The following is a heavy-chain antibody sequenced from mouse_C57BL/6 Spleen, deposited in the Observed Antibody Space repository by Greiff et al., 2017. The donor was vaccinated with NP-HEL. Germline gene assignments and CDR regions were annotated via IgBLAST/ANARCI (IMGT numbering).Heavy chain of an antibody. CDR1: GFTFSDYG. Sequence: EVQLVESGGGLVKPGGSLKLSCAASGFTFSDYGMHWVRQAPEKGLEWVAYISSGSSIIYYADTVKGRFTISRDNAKNTLFLQMTSLRSEDTAMYYCARSSNGSSYDFEYWGQGTTLTVSS. J-gene: IGHJ2*01. CDR3: ARSSNGSSYDFEY. CDR2: ISSGSSII. D-gene: IGHD1-1*01. V-gene: IGHV5-17*01.